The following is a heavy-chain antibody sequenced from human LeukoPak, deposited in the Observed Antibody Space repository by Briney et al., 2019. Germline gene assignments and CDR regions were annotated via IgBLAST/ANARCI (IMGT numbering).Heavy chain of an antibody. CDR1: GDPISDYC. J-gene: IGHJ4*02. CDR3: ARGSRDYVPFL. V-gene: IGHV4-4*07. CDR2: IYGNGST. Sequence: SETLSLTCTVSGDPISDYCWTWIRQPAGKGLEWIGRIYGNGSTNYNPSLESRVAMSIDTSKMQFSLKLRSVTAADTAVYYCARGSRDYVPFLWGQGTLVTVSS. D-gene: IGHD3-16*01.